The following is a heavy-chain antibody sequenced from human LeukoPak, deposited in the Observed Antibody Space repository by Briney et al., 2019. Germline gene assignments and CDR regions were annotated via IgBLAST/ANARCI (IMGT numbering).Heavy chain of an antibody. J-gene: IGHJ5*02. CDR3: ARDRRGRYCSSISCYLGCFDP. D-gene: IGHD2-2*01. CDR2: IIPIFGTA. CDR1: RGTFSSYA. Sequence: SVKVSCKASRGTFSSYAISWVRQAPGQGREWRGGIIPIFGTATYAQKLQGRVKITADESTSTAYMELSSLRSDDTAVYYCARDRRGRYCSSISCYLGCFDPWGQGTLVTVSS. V-gene: IGHV1-69*01.